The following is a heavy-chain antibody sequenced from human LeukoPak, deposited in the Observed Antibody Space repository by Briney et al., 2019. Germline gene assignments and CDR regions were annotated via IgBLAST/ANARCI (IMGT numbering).Heavy chain of an antibody. CDR1: GGSMNINNYY. J-gene: IGHJ4*02. CDR3: ASVGRDYDILTGYYSRPSYSFDY. Sequence: SETLSLTCTVAGGSMNINNYYWAWIRQPPGKGLEWLGSIYYTGTIYCNPCLKHRFTISVDTSPNHFSLRLSSVTAAHTALYYCASVGRDYDILTGYYSRPSYSFDYWGQGTLVTVSS. V-gene: IGHV4-39*07. CDR2: IYYTGTI. D-gene: IGHD3-9*01.